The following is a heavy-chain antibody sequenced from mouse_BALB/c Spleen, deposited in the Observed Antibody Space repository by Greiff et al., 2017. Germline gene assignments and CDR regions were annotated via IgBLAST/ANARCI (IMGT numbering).Heavy chain of an antibody. CDR3: ARNPKFITTAPSWVFDV. CDR2: IWSGGST. CDR1: GFSLTSYG. Sequence: VKLQESGPGLVQPSQSLSITCTVSGFSLTSYGVHWVRQSPGKGLEWLGVIWSGGSTDYNAAFISRLSISKDNSKSQVFFKMNSLQANDTAIYYCARNPKFITTAPSWVFDVWGAGTTVTVSS. D-gene: IGHD1-2*01. J-gene: IGHJ1*01. V-gene: IGHV2-2*02.